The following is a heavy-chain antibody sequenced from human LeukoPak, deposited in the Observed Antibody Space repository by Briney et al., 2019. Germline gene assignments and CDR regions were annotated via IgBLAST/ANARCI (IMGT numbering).Heavy chain of an antibody. CDR1: GFTLSDAW. V-gene: IGHV3-48*01. CDR3: ARWDIVVPAAVFDY. CDR2: ISSSSSTI. D-gene: IGHD2-2*01. J-gene: IGHJ4*02. Sequence: GGSLRLSCAASGFTLSDAWMHWVRQAPGKGLEWVSYISSSSSTIYYADSVKGRFTISRDNAKNSLYQQMNSLRAEDTAVYYCARWDIVVPAAVFDYWGQGTLSPSPQ.